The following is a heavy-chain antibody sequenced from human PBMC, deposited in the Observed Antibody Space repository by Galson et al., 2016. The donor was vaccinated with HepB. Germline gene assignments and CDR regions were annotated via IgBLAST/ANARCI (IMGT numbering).Heavy chain of an antibody. CDR3: GGYNDYKAYDY. Sequence: SLRLSCAASGFTFSTYAMHWVRQAPGKGLEWVALISYDGSNKYYADPVKGRFTISRDNAKNSLYLQMNSLRDEDTAVYYCGGYNDYKAYDYWGQGTLVTVSS. V-gene: IGHV3-30*04. CDR1: GFTFSTYA. CDR2: ISYDGSNK. D-gene: IGHD5-24*01. J-gene: IGHJ4*02.